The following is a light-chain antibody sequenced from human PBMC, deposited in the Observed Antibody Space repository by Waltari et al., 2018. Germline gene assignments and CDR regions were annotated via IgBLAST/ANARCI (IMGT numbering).Light chain of an antibody. J-gene: IGKJ2*03. CDR2: DTS. V-gene: IGKV3-11*01. CDR3: HQYNKWPFS. Sequence: EIVLTQSPATLSLSPGDRATLSCRASQSVANNLAWYQQKPGQAPRLFIYDTSNRATGLPARFSGSGSGTDFTLTISSLEPEDFGVYYCHQYNKWPFSFGQGTKVEIE. CDR1: QSVANN.